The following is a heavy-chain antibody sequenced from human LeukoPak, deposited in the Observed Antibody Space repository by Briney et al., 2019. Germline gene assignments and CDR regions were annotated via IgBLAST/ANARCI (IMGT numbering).Heavy chain of an antibody. J-gene: IGHJ3*01. CDR1: GFTFNKYA. D-gene: IGHD4-17*01. CDR2: IRAGGGTT. CDR3: ARDPNGDYVGAFDF. V-gene: IGHV3-23*01. Sequence: GGSLRLSCAASGFTFNKYALVWVRQAPGKGLEWVSAIRAGGGTTLYADSVKGRFTVFRDNSRDTLYLQMNSLRVEDTAVYYCARDPNGDYVGAFDFWGQGTMVTVSS.